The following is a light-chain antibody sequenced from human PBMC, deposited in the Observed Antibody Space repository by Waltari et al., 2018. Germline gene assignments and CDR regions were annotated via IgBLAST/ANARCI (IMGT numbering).Light chain of an antibody. J-gene: IGLJ3*02. V-gene: IGLV4-69*01. CDR2: VTSDGSH. CDR1: SGLSRNA. CDR3: QTGGHGTWV. Sequence: QLVLTQSPSASASLGAPVKLTCTLSSGLSRNAIASLQQQPEKGPRYLMKVTSDGSHSKGDEIPDRFSGSSSGAERYLTISSLQSEDEADYYCQTGGHGTWVFGGGTKLTVL.